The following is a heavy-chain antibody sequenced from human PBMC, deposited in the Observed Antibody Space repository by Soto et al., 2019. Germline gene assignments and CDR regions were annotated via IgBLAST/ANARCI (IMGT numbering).Heavy chain of an antibody. CDR3: AKPNSYLDYGDYSAFDI. Sequence: GGSLRLSCAASGFTFSSYAMSWVRQAPGKGLEWVSAISGSGGSTYYADSVKGRFTISRDNSKNTLYLQMNSLRAEDTAVYYCAKPNSYLDYGDYSAFDIWGQGTMVTVSS. V-gene: IGHV3-23*01. D-gene: IGHD4-17*01. CDR2: ISGSGGST. CDR1: GFTFSSYA. J-gene: IGHJ3*02.